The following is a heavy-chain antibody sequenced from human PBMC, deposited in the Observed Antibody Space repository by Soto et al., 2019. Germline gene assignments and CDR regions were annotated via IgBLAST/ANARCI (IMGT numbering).Heavy chain of an antibody. CDR2: IYPGDSDT. Sequence: GESLKISCKGSGYSFTSYWIGWVRQMPGKGLEGMGIIYPGDSDTRYSPSFQGQVTISADKSISTAYLQWSSLKASDTAIYYCARTAAAGKYYYGVDVWGQGTTVTVSS. V-gene: IGHV5-51*01. J-gene: IGHJ6*02. CDR1: GYSFTSYW. D-gene: IGHD6-13*01. CDR3: ARTAAAGKYYYGVDV.